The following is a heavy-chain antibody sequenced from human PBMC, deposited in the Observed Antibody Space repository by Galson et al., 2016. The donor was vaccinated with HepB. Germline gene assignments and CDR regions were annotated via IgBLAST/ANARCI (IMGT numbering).Heavy chain of an antibody. CDR3: ARAVSTVVTPIFYAMDV. CDR2: INPSGGST. D-gene: IGHD4-23*01. CDR1: GYTFTIYY. Sequence: SVKVSCKASGYTFTIYYIHWVRQAPGQGLEWMAIINPSGGSTTYAQKFQGRVTMTWDTSTNTVFMELSSLRSEDTAVYYCARAVSTVVTPIFYAMDVWGQGTTVTVSS. V-gene: IGHV1-46*01. J-gene: IGHJ6*02.